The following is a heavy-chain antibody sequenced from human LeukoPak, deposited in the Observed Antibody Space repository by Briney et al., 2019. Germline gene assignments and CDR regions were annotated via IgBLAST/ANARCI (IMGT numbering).Heavy chain of an antibody. Sequence: SETLSLTCTVSGGSISSSSYYWGWIRQPPGKGLEWIGSIYYSGSTYYNPSLKSRVTISVDTSKNQFSLKLSSVTAADTDVYYLARDARKIFGGVNDYWGQGTLVTVSS. CDR3: ARDARKIFGGVNDY. J-gene: IGHJ4*02. CDR1: GGSISSSSYY. CDR2: IYYSGST. D-gene: IGHD3-3*01. V-gene: IGHV4-39*07.